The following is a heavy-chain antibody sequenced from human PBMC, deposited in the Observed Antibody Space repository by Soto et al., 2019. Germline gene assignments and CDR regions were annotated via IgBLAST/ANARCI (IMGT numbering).Heavy chain of an antibody. D-gene: IGHD3-10*01. J-gene: IGHJ5*02. CDR3: ARLLWFGELFLSFWLDP. CDR1: GGSISSYY. Sequence: SETLSLTCTVSGGSISSYYWSWIRQPPGKGLEWIGYIYYSGSTNYNPSLKSRVTISVDTSKNQFSLKLSSVTAADTAVYYCARLLWFGELFLSFWLDPWGQGTLVTVSS. V-gene: IGHV4-59*01. CDR2: IYYSGST.